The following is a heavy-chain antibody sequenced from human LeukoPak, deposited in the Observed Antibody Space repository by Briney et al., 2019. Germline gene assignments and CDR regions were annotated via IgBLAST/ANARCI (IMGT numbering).Heavy chain of an antibody. V-gene: IGHV3-23*01. CDR2: ITASGGST. D-gene: IGHD4-17*01. J-gene: IGHJ4*02. Sequence: GGSLRLSCAASGFTFSSYAMSWVRQAPGKGLEWVSAITASGGSTYYADSVKGRFTISRDNSKNTLYLQMNSLRAEDTAVYYCAKGPTVTTLDYFDYWGQGTLVTVSS. CDR1: GFTFSSYA. CDR3: AKGPTVTTLDYFDY.